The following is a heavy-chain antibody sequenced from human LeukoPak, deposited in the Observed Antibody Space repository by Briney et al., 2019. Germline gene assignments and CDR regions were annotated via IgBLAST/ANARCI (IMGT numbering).Heavy chain of an antibody. Sequence: ASVKVSCKASGYAFTGYYMHWVRQAPGQGLEWMGWINPNSGGTNYAQKFQGWVTMTRDTSISTAYMELSSLRSEDTAVYYCARSNDRARAGTSKLDYWGQGTLVTVSS. J-gene: IGHJ4*02. CDR2: INPNSGGT. V-gene: IGHV1-2*04. D-gene: IGHD1-7*01. CDR3: ARSNDRARAGTSKLDY. CDR1: GYAFTGYY.